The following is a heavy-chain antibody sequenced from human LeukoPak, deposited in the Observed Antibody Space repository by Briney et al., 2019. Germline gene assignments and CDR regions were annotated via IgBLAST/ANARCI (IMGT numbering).Heavy chain of an antibody. CDR3: ARSNYYGSGRTIFDI. CDR2: ISSSSSYI. J-gene: IGHJ3*02. CDR1: GFTFSSYS. V-gene: IGHV3-21*01. D-gene: IGHD3-10*01. Sequence: GGSLRLSCAASGFTFSSYSMNWVRRAPGKGLEWVSSISSSSSYIYYADSVKGRFTISRDNSKNTLYLQMNSLRAEDTAVYYCARSNYYGSGRTIFDIWGQGTMVTVSS.